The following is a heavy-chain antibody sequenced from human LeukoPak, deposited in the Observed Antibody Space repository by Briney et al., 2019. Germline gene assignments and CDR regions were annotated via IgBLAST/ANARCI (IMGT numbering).Heavy chain of an antibody. CDR3: VRLRRNSDSSGFYYYYDF. D-gene: IGHD3-22*01. CDR2: ISVRSNYI. V-gene: IGHV3-21*01. Sequence: GGSLRLSCAASRDTFSSYSIKWVRQAPGKGLEWVSSISVRSNYIYYADSVSGRFRISRDDARDSLYLQMNSLRAEDTAVYYCVRLRRNSDSSGFYYYYDFWGQGTLVTVSS. J-gene: IGHJ4*02. CDR1: RDTFSSYS.